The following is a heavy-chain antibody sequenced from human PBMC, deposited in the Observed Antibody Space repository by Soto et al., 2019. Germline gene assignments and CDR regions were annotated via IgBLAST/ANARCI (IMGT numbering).Heavy chain of an antibody. CDR3: ARVGRTRATVTTDAFDV. CDR1: GDSISGSY. Sequence: QVQLQESGPGLVKPSETLSLTCTVSGDSISGSYWSWIRQPAGKRLAWIGRIYASGNTNKNPSLNSRVSMSVDTSKNQFSLWLNSVTAADTGVYYCARVGRTRATVTTDAFDVWGQGTKVTVSS. V-gene: IGHV4-4*07. CDR2: IYASGNT. D-gene: IGHD4-17*01. J-gene: IGHJ3*01.